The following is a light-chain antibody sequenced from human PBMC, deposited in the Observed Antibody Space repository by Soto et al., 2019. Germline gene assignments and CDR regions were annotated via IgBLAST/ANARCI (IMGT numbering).Light chain of an antibody. Sequence: QSALTQPASVSGSPGQSITISCTGTSSDIGYYNYVSWYQQHPGKVPKFMIYEVTKRPSGISSRFSGSKSGFTASLSISGLQPEDEASYFCGSYTSATTWVFGGGTKLTVL. CDR3: GSYTSATTWV. V-gene: IGLV2-14*01. J-gene: IGLJ3*02. CDR1: SSDIGYYNY. CDR2: EVT.